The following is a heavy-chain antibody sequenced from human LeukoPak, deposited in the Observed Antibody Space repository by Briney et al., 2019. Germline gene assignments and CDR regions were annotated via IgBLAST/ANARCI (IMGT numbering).Heavy chain of an antibody. V-gene: IGHV4-59*01. D-gene: IGHD6-19*01. J-gene: IGHJ5*02. CDR1: GGPISSYY. CDR3: ARDSSGWYSWFDP. CDR2: IYYSGST. Sequence: SETLSLTCTVSGGPISSYYWSWIRQPPGKGLEWIGYIYYSGSTNYNPSLKSRVTISVDTSKNQFSLKLSSVTAADTAVYYCARDSSGWYSWFDPWGQGTLVTVSS.